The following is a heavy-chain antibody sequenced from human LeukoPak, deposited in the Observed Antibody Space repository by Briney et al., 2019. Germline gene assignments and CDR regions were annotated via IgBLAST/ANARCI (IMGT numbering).Heavy chain of an antibody. CDR3: KKDLGYMNCSGGSCYFPFDY. Sequence: GRSLRLSCAASGFTFSTYGMHWVRQAPGKGLEWVAVIGYDGSSKFYADSVKGRFTISRDNSKNTLHLQMNSLRAEDTAVYYCKKDLGYMNCSGGSCYFPFDYWGQGTLVTVSS. J-gene: IGHJ4*02. CDR1: GFTFSTYG. CDR2: IGYDGSSK. D-gene: IGHD2-15*01. V-gene: IGHV3-33*06.